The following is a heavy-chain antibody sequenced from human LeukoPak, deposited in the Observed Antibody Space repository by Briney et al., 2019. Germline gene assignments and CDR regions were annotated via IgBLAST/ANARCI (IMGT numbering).Heavy chain of an antibody. D-gene: IGHD4-17*01. CDR3: ASGKYGLRSWFDP. Sequence: SVKVSCKASGGTFNRYAVTWVRQAPGQGLEWMGGITPIFGTANYAQKFQGRVTITTDGSTNTAYMEQTRLTSEDTAVYYCASGKYGLRSWFDPWGQGTLVTVSP. J-gene: IGHJ5*02. CDR1: GGTFNRYA. V-gene: IGHV1-69*05. CDR2: ITPIFGTA.